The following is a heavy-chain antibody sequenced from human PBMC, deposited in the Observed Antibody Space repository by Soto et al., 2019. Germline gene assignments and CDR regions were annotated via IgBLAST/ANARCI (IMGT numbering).Heavy chain of an antibody. D-gene: IGHD1-26*01. J-gene: IGHJ4*02. CDR2: INPSGGST. V-gene: IGHV1-46*01. Sequence: QVQLVQSGAEVKKPGASVKVSCKASGYTFTSYYMHWVRQAPGQGLEWRGIINPSGGSTRYAQKFQGRVTMTRDTSTSTVYMELSSLRSEDTAVYYCMREGGATSVIDYWGQGTLVTVSS. CDR3: MREGGATSVIDY. CDR1: GYTFTSYY.